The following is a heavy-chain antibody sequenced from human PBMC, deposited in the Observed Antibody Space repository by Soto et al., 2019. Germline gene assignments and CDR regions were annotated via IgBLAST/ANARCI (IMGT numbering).Heavy chain of an antibody. CDR3: ASGYSSSWYYIDY. Sequence: SETLSLTCTVSGGSISSSSYYWGWIRQPPGKGLEWIGSIYYSGSTYYNPSLKSRVTISVDTSKNQFSLKLSSVTAADTAVYYCASGYSSSWYYIDYWGQGTLVTVSS. J-gene: IGHJ4*02. CDR1: GGSISSSSYY. D-gene: IGHD6-13*01. CDR2: IYYSGST. V-gene: IGHV4-39*01.